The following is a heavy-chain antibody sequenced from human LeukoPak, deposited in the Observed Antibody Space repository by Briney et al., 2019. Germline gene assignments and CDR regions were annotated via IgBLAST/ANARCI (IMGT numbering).Heavy chain of an antibody. CDR3: ARHRVDYDSGGYNSQPYDY. CDR1: GYTFTSYD. J-gene: IGHJ4*02. Sequence: GASVKLSCKTSGYTFTSYDINWVRQATGQGLEWMGWMNPNSGNTGYAQKFQDRVTMTRDTSISTTYMELSSLRSEDTAVYYCARHRVDYDSGGYNSQPYDYWGQGTLVSVSS. CDR2: MNPNSGNT. D-gene: IGHD3-22*01. V-gene: IGHV1-8*01.